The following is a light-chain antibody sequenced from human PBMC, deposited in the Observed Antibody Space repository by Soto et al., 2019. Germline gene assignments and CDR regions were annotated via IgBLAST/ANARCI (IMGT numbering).Light chain of an antibody. V-gene: IGLV2-14*01. CDR2: EVS. J-gene: IGLJ1*01. CDR1: SSDVGGYNY. Sequence: QSVLTQPASVSGSPGQSITVSCTGTSSDVGGYNYVTWYQQHPGKAPKLMIYEVSNRPLGVSNRFSGSKSGNTASLTISGLQAEDEADYYCTSYTSSSTLDVFXTGPKATVL. CDR3: TSYTSSSTLDV.